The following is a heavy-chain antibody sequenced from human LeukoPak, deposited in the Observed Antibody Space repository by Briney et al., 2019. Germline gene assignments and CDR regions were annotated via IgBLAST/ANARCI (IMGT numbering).Heavy chain of an antibody. CDR1: GFTFSEYW. V-gene: IGHV3-7*01. Sequence: GGSQRLSCAASGFTFSEYWMIWVRHAPGKGLEWVASINQDGSEKQYVDSVRCQFTISRDNAKNVLDLQMDSLTAEDTVVYYCAKDVHYIQSDYWGQGTLVTVSS. J-gene: IGHJ4*02. CDR2: INQDGSEK. D-gene: IGHD1-1*01. CDR3: AKDVHYIQSDY.